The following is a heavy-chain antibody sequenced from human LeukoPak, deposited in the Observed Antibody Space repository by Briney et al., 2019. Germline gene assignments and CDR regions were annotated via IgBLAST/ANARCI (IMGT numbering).Heavy chain of an antibody. CDR1: GYTFTGYY. D-gene: IGHD2-2*01. J-gene: IGHJ4*02. Sequence: GGSVKVSSKPSGYTFTGYYMHWARQAPGPGLESMGWINPNSGGTNYAQKLQGRVTMTRETSISTAYMELSRLRSDDTAVYYCARSAVEVPAANLDPELDYWGQGTLVTVSS. CDR2: INPNSGGT. CDR3: ARSAVEVPAANLDPELDY. V-gene: IGHV1-2*02.